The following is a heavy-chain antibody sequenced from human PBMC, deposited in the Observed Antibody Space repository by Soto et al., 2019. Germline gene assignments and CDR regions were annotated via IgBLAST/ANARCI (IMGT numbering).Heavy chain of an antibody. CDR1: GDSITNSRW. CDR2: ILHSGET. J-gene: IGHJ3*01. V-gene: IGHV4-4*02. D-gene: IGHD2-8*01. CDR3: AYRTVWYRHDV. Sequence: QVQLQESGPGLVKPSGTLSLTCAVSGDSITNSRWWTWVRQPPGKGLEWIGDILHSGETNYNPSLTIRVRISVDKSQNQFSLRVSSVTAADTAVYYCAYRTVWYRHDVWGQGTLVTVSS.